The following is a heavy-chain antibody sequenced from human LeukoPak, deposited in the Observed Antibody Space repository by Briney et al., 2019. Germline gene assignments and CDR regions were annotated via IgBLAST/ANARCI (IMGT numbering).Heavy chain of an antibody. CDR3: ARLGYGSGSYSFPRVRNDDY. V-gene: IGHV5-51*01. J-gene: IGHJ4*02. Sequence: GESLKISCKGSGYSFTSYWIGWVRQMPGKGLEWMGIIYPGDPDTRYSPSFQGQVTTSADKSISTAYLQWSSLKASDTAMYYCARLGYGSGSYSFPRVRNDDYWGQGTLVTVSS. D-gene: IGHD3-10*01. CDR1: GYSFTSYW. CDR2: IYPGDPDT.